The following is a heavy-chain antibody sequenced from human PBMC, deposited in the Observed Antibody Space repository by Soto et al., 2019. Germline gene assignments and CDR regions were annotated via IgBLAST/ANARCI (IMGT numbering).Heavy chain of an antibody. CDR1: GGSISSGGYY. J-gene: IGHJ6*02. CDR2: IYYSGST. CDR3: ARGGTRPPYYYYGMDV. Sequence: SETLSLTCTVSGGSISSGGYYCSWIRQHPGKGLEWIGYIYYSGSTYYNPSLKSRVTISVDTSKNQFSLKLSSVTAADTAVYYCARGGTRPPYYYYGMDVWGQGTTVTVSS. V-gene: IGHV4-31*03. D-gene: IGHD1-1*01.